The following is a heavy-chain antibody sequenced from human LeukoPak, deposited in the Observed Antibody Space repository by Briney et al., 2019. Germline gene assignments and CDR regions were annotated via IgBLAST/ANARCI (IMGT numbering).Heavy chain of an antibody. CDR1: GFTFGSYG. CDR2: IRSDGSNK. CDR3: AKVDYYDSSGYSPPNLDAFDI. V-gene: IGHV3-30*02. D-gene: IGHD3-22*01. J-gene: IGHJ3*02. Sequence: SGGSLRLSCAASGFTFGSYGMHWVRQAPGKGLEWVTFIRSDGSNKYYADSVKGRFTISRDNAKNSLYLQMNSLRAEDTAVYYCAKVDYYDSSGYSPPNLDAFDIWGQGTMVTVSS.